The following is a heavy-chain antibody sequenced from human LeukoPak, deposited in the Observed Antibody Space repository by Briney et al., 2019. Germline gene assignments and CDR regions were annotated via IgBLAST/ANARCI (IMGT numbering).Heavy chain of an antibody. D-gene: IGHD6-19*01. J-gene: IGHJ6*02. CDR3: ARESVAGLKSYYGMDV. Sequence: ASVKVSCKASGYTFTSYYMHWVRQAPGQGLEWMGIINPSGGSTSYAQKFQGRVTMTRDTSTSTVYMELSSLRSEDTAVYYCARESVAGLKSYYGMDVWGQGTTVTVSS. CDR1: GYTFTSYY. V-gene: IGHV1-46*01. CDR2: INPSGGST.